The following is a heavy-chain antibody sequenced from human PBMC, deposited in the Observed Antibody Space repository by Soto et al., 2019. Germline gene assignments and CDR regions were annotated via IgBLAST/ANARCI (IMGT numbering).Heavy chain of an antibody. CDR3: ARAPGIAVAGTSLFDS. Sequence: SVKVSCKASGGTFSSYAISWVRQAPGQGLEWMGGIIPIFGTSNYAQKFQGRVTITADESTSTAYMELSSLRSEDTAVYYCARAPGIAVAGTSLFDSWGQGTLVTVSS. J-gene: IGHJ4*02. CDR2: IIPIFGTS. CDR1: GGTFSSYA. D-gene: IGHD6-19*01. V-gene: IGHV1-69*13.